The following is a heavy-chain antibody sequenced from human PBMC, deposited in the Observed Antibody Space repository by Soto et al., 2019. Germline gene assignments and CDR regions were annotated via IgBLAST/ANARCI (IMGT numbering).Heavy chain of an antibody. V-gene: IGHV3-15*01. D-gene: IGHD3-22*01. CDR1: GFTFSNAW. Sequence: GSLRLSCAASGFTFSNAWMSWVRQAPGKGLEWVGRIKSKTDGGTTDYAAPVKGRFTISRDDSKNTLYLQMNSLKTEDTAVYYCTTDKYYYDSSGYYYYYYGMDVWGQGTTVTVS. CDR3: TTDKYYYDSSGYYYYYYGMDV. J-gene: IGHJ6*02. CDR2: IKSKTDGGTT.